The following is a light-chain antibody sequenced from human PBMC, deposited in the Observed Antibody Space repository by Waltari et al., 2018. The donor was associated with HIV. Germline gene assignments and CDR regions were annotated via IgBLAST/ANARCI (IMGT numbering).Light chain of an antibody. CDR2: DVS. CDR3: SSYTSSSTRV. V-gene: IGLV2-14*03. J-gene: IGLJ1*01. CDR1: SINGYHY. Sequence: QSALTQPASVSGSPGQSIAISCTGTSINGYHYVSWYQQHPGKAPKLMSYDVSNRPSGVSNRFSGSKSGNTASLTISGLQAEDEADYYCSSYTSSSTRVFGTGTQVTVL.